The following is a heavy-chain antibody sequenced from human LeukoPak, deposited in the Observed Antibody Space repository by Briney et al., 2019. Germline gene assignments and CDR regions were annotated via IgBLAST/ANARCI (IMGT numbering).Heavy chain of an antibody. V-gene: IGHV3-30-3*01. CDR2: ISYDGSNK. D-gene: IGHD3-3*01. Sequence: LSLTCAVSGYSISSGYYWGWIRQPPGKGLEWVAVISYDGSNKYYADSVKGRFTISRDNSKNTLYLQMNSLRAEDTAVYYCASKYYDFWSGYYVWGQGTLVTVSS. CDR3: ASKYYDFWSGYYV. CDR1: GYSISSGY. J-gene: IGHJ4*02.